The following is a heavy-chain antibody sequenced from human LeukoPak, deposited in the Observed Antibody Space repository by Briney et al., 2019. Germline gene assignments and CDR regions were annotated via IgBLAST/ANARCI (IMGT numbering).Heavy chain of an antibody. CDR3: ARDLRAFRDAYKNRNYYLDY. J-gene: IGHJ4*02. CDR1: GFTFSSYW. Sequence: PGGSLRLSCAASGFTFSSYWMSWVRQAPGKGLEWVANIKQDGSEKYYVDSVKGRFTISRDNAKNSLYLQMNSLRAEDTAVYYCARDLRAFRDAYKNRNYYLDYWGQGTLVTVSS. CDR2: IKQDGSEK. V-gene: IGHV3-7*03. D-gene: IGHD5-24*01.